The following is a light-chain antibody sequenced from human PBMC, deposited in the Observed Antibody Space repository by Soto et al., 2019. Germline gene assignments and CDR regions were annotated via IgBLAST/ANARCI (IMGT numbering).Light chain of an antibody. CDR1: HDIKNY. Sequence: DIQLTQSPPSLSASEGDRVTITCQASHDIKNYLNWYQQKPGKAPKLLIYDADNLQTGVPSRFSGSGGGTEFTFAIGSLQPEDVATYFCQQFDVLPPYTFGQGTKVEIK. V-gene: IGKV1-33*01. CDR2: DAD. CDR3: QQFDVLPPYT. J-gene: IGKJ2*01.